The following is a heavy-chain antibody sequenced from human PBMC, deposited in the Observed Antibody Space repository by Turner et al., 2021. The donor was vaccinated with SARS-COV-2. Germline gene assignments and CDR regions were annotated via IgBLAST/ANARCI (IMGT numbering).Heavy chain of an antibody. CDR1: GGTFRSYA. J-gene: IGHJ4*02. Sequence: QVQLVQSGAEVKKPGPQVKVSGKASGGTFRSYASSWLRQPPGQGLEWMGGIIPIFGTANFAQKFQGRVTITADKSTSTAYMELSSLRSEDTAVYYCARVGSYDSSGYYYDYWGQGTLVAVSS. V-gene: IGHV1-69*06. CDR3: ARVGSYDSSGYYYDY. D-gene: IGHD3-22*01. CDR2: IIPIFGTA.